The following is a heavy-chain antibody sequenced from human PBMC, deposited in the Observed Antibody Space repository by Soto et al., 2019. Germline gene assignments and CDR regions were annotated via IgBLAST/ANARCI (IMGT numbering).Heavy chain of an antibody. CDR3: ARVGYGDYVGNGMDV. D-gene: IGHD4-17*01. J-gene: IGHJ6*02. CDR1: GYTFTSYG. V-gene: IGHV1-18*01. Sequence: GASVKVSCKASGYTFTSYGISWVRQAPGQWLEWMGWISAYNGNTIYAQKLQGRVTMTTDTSTSTAYMELRSLRSDDTAVYYCARVGYGDYVGNGMDVWGQGTTVTVSS. CDR2: ISAYNGNT.